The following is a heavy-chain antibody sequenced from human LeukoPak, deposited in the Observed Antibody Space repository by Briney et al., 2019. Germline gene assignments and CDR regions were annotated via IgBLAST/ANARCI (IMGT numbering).Heavy chain of an antibody. D-gene: IGHD5-24*01. V-gene: IGHV5-51*01. CDR2: IYPGDSKT. Sequence: GESLKISCKASGYSFTSYWIGWVRQVPGKGLEWMGIIYPGDSKTRYGPSFQGQVTISAVKSITTAYLQWSSLKASDTAMYYCASTNPDGYNVDYWGQGTLVTVSS. CDR3: ASTNPDGYNVDY. CDR1: GYSFTSYW. J-gene: IGHJ4*02.